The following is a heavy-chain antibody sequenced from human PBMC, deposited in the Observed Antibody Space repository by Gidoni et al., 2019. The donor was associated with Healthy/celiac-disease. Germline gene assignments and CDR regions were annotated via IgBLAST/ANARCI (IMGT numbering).Heavy chain of an antibody. CDR2: IYPGDSDT. D-gene: IGHD3-3*01. CDR1: GYSCTSYW. Sequence: EVQLVQSGAEVKQPGESLKISCKGSGYSCTSYWIGWVRQMPGKGLEWMGIIYPGDSDTRYSPSFQGQVTISADKSISTAYLQWSSLKASDTAMYYCARSHYDFWSGYYIYYGMDVWGQGTTVTVSS. V-gene: IGHV5-51*01. CDR3: ARSHYDFWSGYYIYYGMDV. J-gene: IGHJ6*02.